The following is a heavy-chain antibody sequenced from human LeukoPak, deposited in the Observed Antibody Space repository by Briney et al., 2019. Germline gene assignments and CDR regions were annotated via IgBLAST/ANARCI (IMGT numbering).Heavy chain of an antibody. J-gene: IGHJ4*02. V-gene: IGHV3-48*01. D-gene: IGHD3-16*01. Sequence: QPGGSLRLSCAASGFTFSGYAMNWVRQAPGKELEWISNIRSESSGTTYADSVKGRFTISRDNAENSLYLQINSLRADDTAVYYCVRDLNWAFDYWGQGALVTVSS. CDR3: VRDLNWAFDY. CDR1: GFTFSGYA. CDR2: IRSESSGT.